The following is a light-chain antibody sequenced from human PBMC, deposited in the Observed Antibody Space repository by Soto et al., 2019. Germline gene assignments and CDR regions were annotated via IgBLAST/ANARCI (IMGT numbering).Light chain of an antibody. CDR1: QSISSS. J-gene: IGKJ4*01. V-gene: IGKV3-15*01. CDR2: GAS. Sequence: EIVMTQSPATLSVSPGERATLSCRASQSISSSLAWYQQKPGQAPRLLIYGASTRATGIPGRFSGSGSGTEFTLTISSLQSEDFAAYYCQQYNNWPPLTFGGGTKVEIK. CDR3: QQYNNWPPLT.